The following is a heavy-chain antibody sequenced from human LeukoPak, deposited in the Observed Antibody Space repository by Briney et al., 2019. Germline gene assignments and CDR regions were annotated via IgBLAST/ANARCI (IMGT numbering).Heavy chain of an antibody. CDR1: GGSFRGYY. J-gene: IGHJ4*02. CDR3: AASGYSYGYIDY. D-gene: IGHD5-18*01. V-gene: IGHV4-34*01. CDR2: INHSGST. Sequence: PSETLSLTCAVYGGSFRGYYWSWIRQPPGKGLEWIGEINHSGSTNYNPSLKSRVTIPVDTSKNHFSLKLTSVTAADTAVYYCAASGYSYGYIDYWGQGTLLTVSS.